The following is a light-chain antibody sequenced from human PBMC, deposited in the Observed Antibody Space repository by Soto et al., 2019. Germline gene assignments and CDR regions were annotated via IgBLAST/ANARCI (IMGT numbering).Light chain of an antibody. CDR1: QSIASSY. J-gene: IGKJ4*01. CDR3: QQFSSSPLT. CDR2: RTF. Sequence: EILLTQCPGTLSLYPGERVTLSCGSSQSIASSYIAWYQQKPGQPPRLLLYRTFNRATGIPDRFSGSGSGTDFTLTISRLEPEDFEVYFCQQFSSSPLTFGGGTKVDIK. V-gene: IGKV3-20*01.